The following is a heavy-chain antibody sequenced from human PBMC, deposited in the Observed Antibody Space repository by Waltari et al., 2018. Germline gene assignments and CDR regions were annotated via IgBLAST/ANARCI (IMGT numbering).Heavy chain of an antibody. D-gene: IGHD3-22*01. V-gene: IGHV4-34*01. CDR3: ARGRFYDKRSSGYYYGGIDY. CDR2: INHSGST. J-gene: IGHJ4*02. Sequence: QVQLQQWGAGLLKPSETLSLTCAVYGGSFSGYYWSWIRQPPGKGLEWIGEINHSGSTNYNPSLKSRVTISVDTSKNQFSLKLSSVTAADTAVYYCARGRFYDKRSSGYYYGGIDYWGQGTLVTISS. CDR1: GGSFSGYY.